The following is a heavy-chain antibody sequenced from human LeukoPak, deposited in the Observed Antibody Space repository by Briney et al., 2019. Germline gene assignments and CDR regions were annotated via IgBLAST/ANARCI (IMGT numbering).Heavy chain of an antibody. J-gene: IGHJ4*02. Sequence: KFQGRVTITRDASASTAYMELSSLRSEDTAVYYCARTAAAGPYCFDYWGQGTLVTVSS. CDR3: ARTAAAGPYCFDY. D-gene: IGHD6-13*01. V-gene: IGHV1-3*01.